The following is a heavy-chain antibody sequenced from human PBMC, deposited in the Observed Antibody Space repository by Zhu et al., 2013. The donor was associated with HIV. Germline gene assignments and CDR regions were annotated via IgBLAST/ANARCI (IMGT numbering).Heavy chain of an antibody. CDR2: IIPIFGTA. J-gene: IGHJ2*01. D-gene: IGHD3-22*01. Sequence: QVQLVQSGAEVKKPGSSVKVSCKASGGTFSSYAISWVRQAPGQGLEWMGGIIPIFGTANYAQKFQGRVTITADESTSTAYMELSSLRSEDTAVYYCAREWPFYDSSGYLFWYFDLWGRGTLVTVSS. CDR1: GGTFSSYA. CDR3: AREWPFYDSSGYLFWYFDL. V-gene: IGHV1-69*01.